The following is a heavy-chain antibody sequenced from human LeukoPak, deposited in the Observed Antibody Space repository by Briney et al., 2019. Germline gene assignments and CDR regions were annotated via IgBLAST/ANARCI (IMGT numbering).Heavy chain of an antibody. CDR1: GFTFSSYS. J-gene: IGHJ4*02. CDR2: ISSSSRYI. CDR3: ARYGSGSYQRSIAS. V-gene: IGHV3-21*01. D-gene: IGHD3-10*01. Sequence: GGPVRLFYAASGFTFSSYSMNWVRQAPGKGREWVSSISSSSRYIYYADLAKGRFNISRNNAKNSLDLEMNSQSTEDTAVYYCARYGSGSYQRSIASWGQGTLVTVSS.